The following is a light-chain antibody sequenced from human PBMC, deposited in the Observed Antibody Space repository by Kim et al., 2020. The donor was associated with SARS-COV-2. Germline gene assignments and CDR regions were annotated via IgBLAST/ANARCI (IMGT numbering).Light chain of an antibody. J-gene: IGLJ1*01. CDR2: KDS. CDR3: YSAADNKGV. Sequence: SYELTQPSSVSVSPGQTARITCSGDVLAKKYARWFQQKPGQAPVLVIYKDSERPSGIPERLSGSSSGTTVTLTISGAQVEDEADYYCYSAADNKGVFGTGTKVTVL. CDR1: VLAKKY. V-gene: IGLV3-27*01.